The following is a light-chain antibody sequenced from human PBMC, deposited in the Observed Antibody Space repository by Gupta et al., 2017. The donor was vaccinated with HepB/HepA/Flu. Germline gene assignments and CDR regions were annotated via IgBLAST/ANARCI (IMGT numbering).Light chain of an antibody. CDR3: QVWDSSTAV. CDR2: QDT. CDR1: NLGHKY. J-gene: IGLJ3*02. V-gene: IGLV3-1*01. Sequence: SYELTQPPSGSVSPGQTATITCSGDNLGHKYVSWYQQKAGQSPVVVIYQDTKRPSEIPERFSGSNSGNTATLTISGTQVRDEADYYCQVWDSSTAVFGGGTKLSVL.